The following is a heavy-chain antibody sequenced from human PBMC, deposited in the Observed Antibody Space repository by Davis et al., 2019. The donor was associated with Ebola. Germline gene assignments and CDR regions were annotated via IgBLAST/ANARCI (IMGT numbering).Heavy chain of an antibody. J-gene: IGHJ6*02. CDR1: GFTFSSYA. D-gene: IGHD2-15*01. Sequence: GESLKISCAASGFTFSSYAMSWVRQAPGKGLEWVSVISGGAAITYYADSVRGRFPISRDNSKNTLYLQMNSLRAEDTALYYCARDGLGYCSGGDCYYYGMDVWGQGTPVTVSS. CDR2: ISGGAAIT. V-gene: IGHV3-23*01. CDR3: ARDGLGYCSGGDCYYYGMDV.